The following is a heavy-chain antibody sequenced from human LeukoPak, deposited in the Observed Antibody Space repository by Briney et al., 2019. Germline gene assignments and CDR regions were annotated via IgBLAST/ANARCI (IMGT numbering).Heavy chain of an antibody. CDR2: ISGSGGST. Sequence: GGSLRLSCAASGFTFSSYAMSWVRQAPGKGLEWVSAISGSGGSTYCADSVKGRFTISRDNSKNTLYLQMNSLRAEDTAVYYCAKDPGYSSGWYQNYWGQGTLVTVSS. J-gene: IGHJ4*02. V-gene: IGHV3-23*01. D-gene: IGHD6-19*01. CDR1: GFTFSSYA. CDR3: AKDPGYSSGWYQNY.